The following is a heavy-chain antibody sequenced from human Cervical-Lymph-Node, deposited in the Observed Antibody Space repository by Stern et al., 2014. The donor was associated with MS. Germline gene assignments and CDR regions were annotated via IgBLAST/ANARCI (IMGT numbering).Heavy chain of an antibody. CDR2: IIPMFGIA. J-gene: IGHJ4*02. Sequence: QVQLVQSGAEVKKPGSSVKVSCKASGGTISNYIIGWVRQAPGQGLEWMGGIIPMFGIANYAEKFQDRVPITADESTSTAYMDLSSLRSEDTAVYYCARATSDYIWGTYRFLDSWGQGTLVIVSS. CDR3: ARATSDYIWGTYRFLDS. V-gene: IGHV1-69*12. CDR1: GGTISNYI. D-gene: IGHD3-16*02.